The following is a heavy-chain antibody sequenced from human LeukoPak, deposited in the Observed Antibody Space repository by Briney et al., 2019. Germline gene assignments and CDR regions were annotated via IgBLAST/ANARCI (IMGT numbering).Heavy chain of an antibody. CDR2: IYYSGST. Sequence: KASETLSLTCTVSGGSISSSSYYWGWIRQPPGKGLEWIGSIYYSGSTYYNPSLKSRVTISVDTSKNQFSLKLSSVTAADTAVYYCARLSCSSTSCYMPFDYWGQGTLVTVSS. CDR1: GGSISSSSYY. D-gene: IGHD2-2*02. CDR3: ARLSCSSTSCYMPFDY. V-gene: IGHV4-39*01. J-gene: IGHJ4*02.